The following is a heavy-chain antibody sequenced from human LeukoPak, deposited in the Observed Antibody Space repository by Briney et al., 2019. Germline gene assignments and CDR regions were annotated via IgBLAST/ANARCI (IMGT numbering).Heavy chain of an antibody. CDR1: GFTFSSHG. V-gene: IGHV3-23*01. CDR2: ISGSGGST. CDR3: ARDWFHAIDY. Sequence: GGSLRLSCAASGFTFSSHGMNWVRQAPGKGLEWVSAISGSGGSTYYAESVKGRFTISRDNAKNTLYLQMNSLRAEDTAVYYCARDWFHAIDYWGQGTLVTVSS. D-gene: IGHD2/OR15-2a*01. J-gene: IGHJ4*02.